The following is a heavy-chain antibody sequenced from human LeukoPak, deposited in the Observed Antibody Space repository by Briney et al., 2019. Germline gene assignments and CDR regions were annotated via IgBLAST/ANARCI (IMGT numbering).Heavy chain of an antibody. D-gene: IGHD3/OR15-3a*01. V-gene: IGHV3-74*01. CDR3: ARESWAGFDY. CDR2: INNDGSSR. J-gene: IGHJ4*02. CDR1: GFTFSSYS. Sequence: GGSLRLSCVASGFTFSSYSMNWVRQAPGKGLEWVSHINNDGSSRNYAESVKGRFTISRDNAKNTLYLQMNSLRAEDTAVYYCARESWAGFDYWGQGTLVTVSS.